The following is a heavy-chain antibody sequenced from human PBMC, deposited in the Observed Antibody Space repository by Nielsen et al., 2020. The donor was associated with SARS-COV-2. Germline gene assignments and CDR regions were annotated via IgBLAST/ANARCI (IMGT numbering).Heavy chain of an antibody. CDR3: ASELDDYAFDV. J-gene: IGHJ3*01. CDR2: IISSSSYT. D-gene: IGHD3-16*01. V-gene: IGHV3-11*06. Sequence: GGSLRLSWAASGFTFSDYYMSWIRQAPGKGLEWVSYIISSSSYTNYADSVKGRFTISRDNAKNSLYLQINSLRAEDTAVYYCASELDDYAFDVWGQGTMVPVSS. CDR1: GFTFSDYY.